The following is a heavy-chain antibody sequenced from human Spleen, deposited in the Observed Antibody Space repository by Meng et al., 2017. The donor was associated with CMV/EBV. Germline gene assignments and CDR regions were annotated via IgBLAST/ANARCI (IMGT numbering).Heavy chain of an antibody. D-gene: IGHD2-21*01. CDR3: ARSQYCGGDCKSYHYYYGIDV. CDR1: GFSFSSYS. J-gene: IGHJ6*02. CDR2: IRSSSGST. V-gene: IGHV3-48*04. Sequence: GGSLRLSCAASGFSFSSYSMNWVRQAPGKGLEWVSYIRSSSGSTDYADSVKGRFTISRDNAKNSLYLQMNSLRAEDTAVYYCARSQYCGGDCKSYHYYYGIDVWGQGTTVTVSS.